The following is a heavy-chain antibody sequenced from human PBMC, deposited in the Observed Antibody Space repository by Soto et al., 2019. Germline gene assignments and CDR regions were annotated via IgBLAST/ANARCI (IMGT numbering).Heavy chain of an antibody. CDR1: GGSISSYY. J-gene: IGHJ5*02. CDR3: ARGGFVQYDFGSGYPDWFDP. CDR2: IYYSGST. V-gene: IGHV4-59*01. D-gene: IGHD3-3*01. Sequence: SETLSLTCTVSGGSISSYYWSWIRQPPGKGLEWIGYIYYSGSTNYNPSLKSRVTISVDTSKNQFSLKLSSVTAADTAVYYCARGGFVQYDFGSGYPDWFDPWGQGTLVTVSS.